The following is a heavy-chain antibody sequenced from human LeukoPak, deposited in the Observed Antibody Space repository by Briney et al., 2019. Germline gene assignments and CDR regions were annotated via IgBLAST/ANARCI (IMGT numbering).Heavy chain of an antibody. CDR3: ARGAGDYARYYFDD. D-gene: IGHD4-17*01. CDR1: GVSFSGFY. J-gene: IGHJ4*02. V-gene: IGHV4-34*01. CDR2: INHSGST. Sequence: PSETLSLTCAVYGVSFSGFYWSWIRQPPMKGLEWIGEINHSGSTNYNTSLKSRVTISVDTSKRQFPLKLTSVTAADTAVYYCARGAGDYARYYFDDWGQGTLVTVSS.